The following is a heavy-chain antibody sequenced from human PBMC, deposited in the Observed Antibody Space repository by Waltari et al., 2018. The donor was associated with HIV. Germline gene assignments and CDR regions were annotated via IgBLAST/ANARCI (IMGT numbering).Heavy chain of an antibody. CDR3: ARVGSYYKWGYFDY. CDR2: ISTSGRTM. V-gene: IGHV3-11*01. J-gene: IGHJ4*02. D-gene: IGHD3-10*01. CDR1: GFSFSDFY. Sequence: QEQVVESGGGLVKPGGSVRLSCVAPGFSFSDFYMTWIRQAPGRGLEWVSYISTSGRTMYYADSVKGRFTISRDNAKNSLYLQMNSLRAEDTAVYYCARVGSYYKWGYFDYWGQGTLVTVSS.